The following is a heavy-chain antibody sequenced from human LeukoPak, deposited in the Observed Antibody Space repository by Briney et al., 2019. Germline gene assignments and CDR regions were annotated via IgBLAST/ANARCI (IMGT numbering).Heavy chain of an antibody. Sequence: ASVNVSCKASGGTFSSYAISWVRQAPGQGLEWMGRIIPILGIANYAQKFQGRVTITADKSTSTAYMELSSLRSEDTAVYYCARDRDYYDSSGYYPPMSYWGQGTLVTVSS. D-gene: IGHD3-22*01. CDR3: ARDRDYYDSSGYYPPMSY. CDR1: GGTFSSYA. J-gene: IGHJ4*02. V-gene: IGHV1-69*04. CDR2: IIPILGIA.